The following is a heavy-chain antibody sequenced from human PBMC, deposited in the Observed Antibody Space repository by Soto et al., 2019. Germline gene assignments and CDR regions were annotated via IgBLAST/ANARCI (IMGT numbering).Heavy chain of an antibody. CDR2: IIPILGIA. Sequence: ASVKVSCKASGGTFSSYAISWVRQAPGQGLEWMGGIIPILGIANYAQKFQGRVTITADKSTSTAYMELSSLRSEDTAVYYCARDRRYYDSSGYYSVRQTYYFDYWGQGTLVTVSS. J-gene: IGHJ4*02. CDR3: ARDRRYYDSSGYYSVRQTYYFDY. V-gene: IGHV1-69*10. D-gene: IGHD3-22*01. CDR1: GGTFSSYA.